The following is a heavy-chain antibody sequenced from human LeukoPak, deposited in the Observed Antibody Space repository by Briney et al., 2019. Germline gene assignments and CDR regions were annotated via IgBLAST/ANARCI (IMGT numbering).Heavy chain of an antibody. D-gene: IGHD4-11*01. V-gene: IGHV1-2*06. CDR3: ALRLQEGDYFDY. Sequence: GASVKVSCKASGYTFTGYYMHWVRQAPGQGLEWMGRINPNSGGTNYAQKFQGRVTMTRDTSISTAYMELSGLRSDDTAVYYCALRLQEGDYFDYWGQGTLVTVSS. J-gene: IGHJ4*02. CDR2: INPNSGGT. CDR1: GYTFTGYY.